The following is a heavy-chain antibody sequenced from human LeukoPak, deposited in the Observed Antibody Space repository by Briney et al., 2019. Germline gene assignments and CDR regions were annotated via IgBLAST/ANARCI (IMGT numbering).Heavy chain of an antibody. CDR2: MSPNSGGT. Sequence: GASVKVSCKASGYTFTSYDINWVRQATGQGLEWMGWMSPNSGGTSYAQKFQGRVTMTRDTSISTAYMELSRLTYDDTAIYYCARAANSFYYYFDYWGQGALVTVSS. CDR3: ARAANSFYYYFDY. V-gene: IGHV1-2*02. CDR1: GYTFTSYD. D-gene: IGHD4/OR15-4a*01. J-gene: IGHJ4*02.